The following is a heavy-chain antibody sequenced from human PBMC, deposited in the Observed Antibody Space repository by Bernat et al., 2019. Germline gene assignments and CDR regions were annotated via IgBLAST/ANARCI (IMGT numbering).Heavy chain of an antibody. D-gene: IGHD3-10*01. CDR2: IWYDGSNK. J-gene: IGHJ6*02. CDR3: ARDGYYGSGSPTLYYYYGMDV. CDR1: GFTFSSYG. Sequence: QVQLVDSGGGVVQPFISLRLSFAASGFTFSSYGMLWVRLAPGKWLEWVAVIWYDGSNKYYADSVKGRFTISRDNSKNTLYLQMNSLRAEETAVYYCARDGYYGSGSPTLYYYYGMDVWGQGTTVTVS. V-gene: IGHV3-33*01.